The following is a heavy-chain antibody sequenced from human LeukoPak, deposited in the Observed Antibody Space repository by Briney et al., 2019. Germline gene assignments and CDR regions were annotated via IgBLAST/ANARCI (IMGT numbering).Heavy chain of an antibody. D-gene: IGHD6-13*01. CDR3: VRGAYSSSWLNFDY. CDR2: ICSSSSYI. Sequence: GGSLRLSCGASGFPFSSYSMNGVRQSPGEGLEWVSSICSSSSYIYYADSVKRRFNVSRDNQKNTLSLENNSLRAEDTAVYYCVRGAYSSSWLNFDYWGQGTLVTVSS. J-gene: IGHJ4*01. CDR1: GFPFSSYS. V-gene: IGHV3-21*01.